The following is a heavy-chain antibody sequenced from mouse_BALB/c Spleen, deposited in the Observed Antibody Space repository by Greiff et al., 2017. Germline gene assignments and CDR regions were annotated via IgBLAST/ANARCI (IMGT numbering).Heavy chain of an antibody. CDR3: ARCPHHSFDY. J-gene: IGHJ2*01. V-gene: IGHV5-6-2*01. CDR2: INSNGGST. CDR1: GFTFSSYY. Sequence: EVQLVESGGGLVKLGGSLKLSCAASGFTFSSYYMSWVRQTPEKRLELVAAINSNGGSTYYPDTVKGRFTISRDNAKNTLYLQMSSLKSEDTALYYCARCPHHSFDYWGQGTTLTVSS.